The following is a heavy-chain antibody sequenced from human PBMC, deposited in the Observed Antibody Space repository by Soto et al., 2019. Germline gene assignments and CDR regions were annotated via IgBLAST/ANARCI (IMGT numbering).Heavy chain of an antibody. J-gene: IGHJ4*02. V-gene: IGHV1-18*01. D-gene: IGHD1-1*01. CDR3: ARDNELFDY. CDR2: ISDYNGNT. CDR1: GYTFTSYG. Sequence: ASVKVSCKASGYTFTSYGISWVRQAPGQGLEWMGWISDYNGNTNNAQKFQGRVTMTTDTSTSTAYMELRSLRSDDTAAYYCARDNELFDYWGQGTLVTVSS.